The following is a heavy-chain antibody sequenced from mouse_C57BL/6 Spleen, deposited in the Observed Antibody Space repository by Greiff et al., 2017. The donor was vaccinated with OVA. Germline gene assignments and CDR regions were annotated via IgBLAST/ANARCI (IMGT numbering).Heavy chain of an antibody. J-gene: IGHJ2*01. Sequence: QVHVKQPGAELVKPGASVKVSCKASGYTFTSYWMHWVKQRPGQGLEWIGRIHPSDSDTNYNQKFKGKATLTVDKSSSTAYMQLSSLTSEDSAVYYCAIRGSSGYYFDYWGQGTTLTVSS. CDR3: AIRGSSGYYFDY. CDR2: IHPSDSDT. V-gene: IGHV1-74*01. D-gene: IGHD3-2*02. CDR1: GYTFTSYW.